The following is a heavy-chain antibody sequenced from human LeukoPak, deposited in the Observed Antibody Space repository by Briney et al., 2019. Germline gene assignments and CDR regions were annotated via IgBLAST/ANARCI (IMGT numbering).Heavy chain of an antibody. J-gene: IGHJ4*02. D-gene: IGHD3-10*01. CDR1: GFTVSSSY. CDR2: IYSGGST. V-gene: IGHV3-53*01. CDR3: ARGAYYYGSGSYYTLDY. Sequence: PGGSLRLSCAASGFTVSSSYMSWVRQAPGKGLEWVSVIYSGGSTFYADSVKGRFTISRDNSKNTLYLQMNSLRAEDTAVYYCARGAYYYGSGSYYTLDYWGQGTLVTVSS.